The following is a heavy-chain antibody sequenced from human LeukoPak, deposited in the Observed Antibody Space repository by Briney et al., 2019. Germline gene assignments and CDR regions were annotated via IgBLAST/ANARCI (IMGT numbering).Heavy chain of an antibody. V-gene: IGHV4-38-2*02. CDR1: GYSITNAYY. CDR2: LYHSGST. CDR3: ARELHSGSYYFDY. Sequence: SETLSLTCTVSGYSITNAYYWGWIRLPPGKGLEWIGSLYHSGSTYYNPSLKSRVTTSVDTSKNRFSLKLTSVTAADTAVYYCARELHSGSYYFDYWGQGTLVTVSS. J-gene: IGHJ4*02. D-gene: IGHD1-26*01.